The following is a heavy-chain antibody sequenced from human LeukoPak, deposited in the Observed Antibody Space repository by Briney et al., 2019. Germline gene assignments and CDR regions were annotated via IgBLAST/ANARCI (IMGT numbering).Heavy chain of an antibody. V-gene: IGHV1-46*01. CDR1: GYTFTSYY. J-gene: IGHJ3*02. CDR2: INPSGGST. D-gene: IGHD3-3*01. Sequence: ASVKVSCKASGYTFTSYYMHWVRQAPGQGLEWMGIINPSGGSTSYAQKFQGRVTMTRNTSTSTVYMELSSLRSEDTAVYYCARAGYDFWSGLGAFDIWGQGTMVTVSS. CDR3: ARAGYDFWSGLGAFDI.